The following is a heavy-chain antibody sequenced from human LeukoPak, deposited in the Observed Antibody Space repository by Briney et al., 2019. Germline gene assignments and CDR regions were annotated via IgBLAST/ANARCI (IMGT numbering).Heavy chain of an antibody. CDR3: ARARPRGVLLIQRGWFDP. D-gene: IGHD3-10*01. V-gene: IGHV4-34*01. CDR2: INHSGST. CDR1: GGSFSGYY. Sequence: PSETLSLTCAVYGGSFSGYYWSWIRQPPGKGLEWIGEINHSGSTNYNPSLKSRVTISVDTSKNQFSLKLSSVTAADTAVYYCARARPRGVLLIQRGWFDPWGQGTLVTVSS. J-gene: IGHJ5*02.